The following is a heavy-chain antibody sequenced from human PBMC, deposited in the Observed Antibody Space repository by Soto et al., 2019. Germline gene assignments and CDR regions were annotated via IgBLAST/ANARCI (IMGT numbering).Heavy chain of an antibody. CDR3: ARDVCYTAMVNYYYYYVMDV. CDR1: GGSISSYY. J-gene: IGHJ6*01. V-gene: IGHV4-59*01. Sequence: PSETLSLTCTVSGGSISSYYWSWIRQPPGKGLEWIGYIYYSGSTNYNPSLKSRVTISVDTSKNQFSLKLSSVTAADTAVYYCARDVCYTAMVNYYYYYVMDVWGQGTTVTVSS. CDR2: IYYSGST. D-gene: IGHD5-18*01.